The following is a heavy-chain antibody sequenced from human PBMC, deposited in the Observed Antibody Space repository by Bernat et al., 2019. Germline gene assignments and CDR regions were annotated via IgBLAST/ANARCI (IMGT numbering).Heavy chain of an antibody. CDR1: GGSVSSGSYY. CDR2: IYYSGST. J-gene: IGHJ3*02. CDR3: ARVAMAARLRVARGGDAFDI. V-gene: IGHV4-61*01. D-gene: IGHD6-6*01. Sequence: QVQLQESGPGLVKPSETLSLTCTVSGGSVSSGSYYWSWIRQPPGKGLEWIGYIYYSGSTNYNPSLKSRVTISVDTSKNQFSLKLSSVTAADTAVYYCARVAMAARLRVARGGDAFDIWGQGTMVTVSS.